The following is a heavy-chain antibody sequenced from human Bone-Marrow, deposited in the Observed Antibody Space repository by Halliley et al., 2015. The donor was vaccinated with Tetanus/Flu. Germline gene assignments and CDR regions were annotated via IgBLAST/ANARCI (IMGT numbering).Heavy chain of an antibody. CDR1: GGSIGNYY. Sequence: TLSLTCTVSGGSIGNYYWTWIRQPPGKGLEWIGYIYYSGGTNYNRSLKSRVTISVDKSKNQFSVNLRSVTAADTAVYYCAREASSFSGMDVWGQGAAVIVSS. CDR2: IYYSGGT. J-gene: IGHJ6*01. CDR3: AREASSFSGMDV. V-gene: IGHV4-59*01.